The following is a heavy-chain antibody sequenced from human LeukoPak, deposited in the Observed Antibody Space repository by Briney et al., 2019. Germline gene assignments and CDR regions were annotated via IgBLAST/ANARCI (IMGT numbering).Heavy chain of an antibody. CDR2: ISSSGSTI. D-gene: IGHD3-3*01. Sequence: GGSLRLSCAASGFTFSSYGMHWVRQAPGKGLEWVSYISSSGSTIYYADSVKGRFTISRDNAKNSLYLQMNSLRAEDTAVYYCARGYYDFWSGPSDAFDIWGQGTMVTVSS. CDR3: ARGYYDFWSGPSDAFDI. J-gene: IGHJ3*02. V-gene: IGHV3-48*04. CDR1: GFTFSSYG.